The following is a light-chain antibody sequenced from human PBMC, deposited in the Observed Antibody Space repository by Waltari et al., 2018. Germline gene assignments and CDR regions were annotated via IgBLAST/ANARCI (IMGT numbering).Light chain of an antibody. J-gene: IGKJ4*01. CDR1: QTIRTTY. V-gene: IGKV3-20*01. Sequence: EIVLTQSPGTLSLSPGEGATLSCRTSQTIRTTYLAWSQQNPGQAPTLLIYGAFTRATGIPDRFTGSGSGTDFSLTISSLEPEDFATYYCQQYDVSPLTFGGGTKVEIK. CDR3: QQYDVSPLT. CDR2: GAF.